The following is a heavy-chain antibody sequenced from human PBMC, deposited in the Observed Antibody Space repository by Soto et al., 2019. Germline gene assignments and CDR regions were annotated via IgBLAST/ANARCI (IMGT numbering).Heavy chain of an antibody. Sequence: SETLSLTCTVSGGSISSYYWSWIRQPPGKGLEWIGYIYYSGSTNYNPSLKSRVTISVDTSKNRFSLKLSSVTAADTAVYYCARTPLHLNDFWSGYYFDYWGQGTLVTVSS. J-gene: IGHJ4*02. V-gene: IGHV4-59*08. D-gene: IGHD3-3*01. CDR1: GGSISSYY. CDR2: IYYSGST. CDR3: ARTPLHLNDFWSGYYFDY.